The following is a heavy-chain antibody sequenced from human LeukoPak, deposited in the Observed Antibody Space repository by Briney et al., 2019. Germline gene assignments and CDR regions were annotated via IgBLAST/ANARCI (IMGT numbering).Heavy chain of an antibody. CDR2: IIPILGIA. V-gene: IGHV1-69*04. CDR1: GGTFSSYA. Sequence: GASVKVSCKASGGTFSSYAISWVRQAPGQGPEWMGRIIPILGIANYAQKFQGRVTITADKSTSTAYMELSSLRSEDTAVYYCARDVDWLSAFGAFDIWGQGTMVTVSS. J-gene: IGHJ3*02. D-gene: IGHD3-9*01. CDR3: ARDVDWLSAFGAFDI.